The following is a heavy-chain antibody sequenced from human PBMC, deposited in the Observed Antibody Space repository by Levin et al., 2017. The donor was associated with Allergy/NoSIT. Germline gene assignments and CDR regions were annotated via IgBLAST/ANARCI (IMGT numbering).Heavy chain of an antibody. J-gene: IGHJ4*02. CDR3: ARDARYYYDSSGYYPGDY. D-gene: IGHD3-22*01. Sequence: GGSLRLSCAASGFTFSSYAMHWVRQAPGKGLEWVAVISYDGSNKYYADSVKGRFTISRDNSKNTLYLQMNSLRAEDTAVYYCARDARYYYDSSGYYPGDYWGQGTLVTVSS. CDR1: GFTFSSYA. CDR2: ISYDGSNK. V-gene: IGHV3-30*04.